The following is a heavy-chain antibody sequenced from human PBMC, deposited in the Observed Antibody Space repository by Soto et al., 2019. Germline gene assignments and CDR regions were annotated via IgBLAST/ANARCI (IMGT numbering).Heavy chain of an antibody. Sequence: SETLSLTCTVSGGSISSYYWSWIRQPPGKGLEWIGYIYYSGSTNYNPSLKSRVTISVDTSKNQFSLKLSSVTAADTAVYYCARGSGYGSGRKEDYYYYGMDVWGQGTTVTVSS. V-gene: IGHV4-59*01. CDR2: IYYSGST. CDR3: ARGSGYGSGRKEDYYYYGMDV. CDR1: GGSISSYY. J-gene: IGHJ6*02. D-gene: IGHD3-10*01.